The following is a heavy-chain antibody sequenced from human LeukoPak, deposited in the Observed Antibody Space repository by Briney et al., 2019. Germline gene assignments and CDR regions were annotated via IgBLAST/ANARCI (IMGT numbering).Heavy chain of an antibody. D-gene: IGHD2-2*01. CDR1: GFTFSDYY. J-gene: IGHJ3*02. V-gene: IGHV3-11*01. Sequence: GGSLRLSCAASGFTFSDYYMSWIRQAPGKGLEWVSYISSSGSTIYYADSVKGRFTISRDNAKNSLYLQMNSLRAEDTAVYYCARGAVRDIVVVPAASPRRDGGAFDIWGQGTMVIVSS. CDR3: ARGAVRDIVVVPAASPRRDGGAFDI. CDR2: ISSSGSTI.